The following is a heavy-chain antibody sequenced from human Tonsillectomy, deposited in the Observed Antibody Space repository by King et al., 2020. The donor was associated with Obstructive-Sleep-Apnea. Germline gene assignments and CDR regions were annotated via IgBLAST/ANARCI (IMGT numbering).Heavy chain of an antibody. D-gene: IGHD2-15*01. CDR1: GGSFSGYY. CDR3: ATRVAPIENNWFDP. V-gene: IGHV4-34*01. J-gene: IGHJ5*02. Sequence: VQLQQWGAGLLKPSETLSLTCAVYGGSFSGYYWSWLRQPPGKGLEWIGEINHSGSTNYNPSLKSRVTISVDTSKNQFSLKLRSVTAAETAVYYCATRVAPIENNWFDPWGQGTLVTVSS. CDR2: INHSGST.